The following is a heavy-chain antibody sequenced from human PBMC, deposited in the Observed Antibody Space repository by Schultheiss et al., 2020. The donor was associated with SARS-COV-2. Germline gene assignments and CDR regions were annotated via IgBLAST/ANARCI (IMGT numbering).Heavy chain of an antibody. CDR1: GYTFSNYW. V-gene: IGHV5-51*01. D-gene: IGHD3-10*01. CDR2: IFCSDSET. CDR3: ARLGHYYGWGSPTIGDY. J-gene: IGHJ4*02. Sequence: GGSLRLSCKGSGYTFSNYWIGWVRQMPGKGLEWLGVIFCSDSETRYNPSFQGQVILSADRSTSTAYLQWDNLKASDTAMYYCARLGHYYGWGSPTIGDYWGQGTLVTVSS.